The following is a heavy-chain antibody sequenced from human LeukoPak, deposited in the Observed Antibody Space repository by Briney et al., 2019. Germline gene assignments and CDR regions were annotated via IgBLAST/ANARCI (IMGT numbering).Heavy chain of an antibody. CDR1: GFPFSASA. J-gene: IGHJ5*02. CDR3: ATVKYDYGDPVGWFDP. CDR2: ILSTGTT. Sequence: GGSLGLSCAASGFPFSASAMTWVRQAPGKGLEWVSHILSTGTTYYADSMRGRFTISRDNSKNTLYLLMTSLRADDTAVYYCATVKYDYGDPVGWFDPWGQGTLVTVSS. D-gene: IGHD4-17*01. V-gene: IGHV3-23*01.